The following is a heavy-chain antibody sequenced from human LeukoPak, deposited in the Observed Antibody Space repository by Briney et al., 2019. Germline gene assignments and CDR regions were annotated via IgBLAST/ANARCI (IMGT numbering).Heavy chain of an antibody. Sequence: GGSLRLSCAASGFTASSNAMSWVRQAPGKGLEWVSSIRANADGTYYGYSVKGRFTISRDTSKNTLYLQMDSLRAEDTAVYYCAKDHASDGWPTFDDWGQGTLVTVSP. V-gene: IGHV3-23*01. CDR3: AKDHASDGWPTFDD. CDR2: IRANADGT. D-gene: IGHD5-24*01. CDR1: GFTASSNA. J-gene: IGHJ4*02.